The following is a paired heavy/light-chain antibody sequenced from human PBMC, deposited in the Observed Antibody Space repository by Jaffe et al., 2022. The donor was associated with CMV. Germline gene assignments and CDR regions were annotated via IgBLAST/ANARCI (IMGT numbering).Light chain of an antibody. CDR2: DNN. Sequence: QSVLTQPPSVSAAPGQKVTISCSGSSSNIGNSYVSWYQHLRGTAPKLLIYDNNKRPSGIPDRFSGSKSGTSATLGITGLQTGDEADYYCGTWDTNLSVVVFGGGTKLTVL. V-gene: IGLV1-51*01. CDR1: SSNIGNSY. J-gene: IGLJ2*01. CDR3: GTWDTNLSVVV.
Heavy chain of an antibody. V-gene: IGHV4-39*01. CDR3: ARQVGYGDSRGYSGDYFDY. D-gene: IGHD3-22*01. J-gene: IGHJ4*02. CDR1: GGSISRSGYY. CDR2: IFYSGST. Sequence: QLQLQESGPGLVKPSETLSLTCTVSGGSISRSGYYWGWIRQPPGKGLEWIGSIFYSGSTYYNPSLKSRVTISVDTSKNQFSLKLSSVTAADTAVYYCARQVGYGDSRGYSGDYFDYWGQGTLVTASS.